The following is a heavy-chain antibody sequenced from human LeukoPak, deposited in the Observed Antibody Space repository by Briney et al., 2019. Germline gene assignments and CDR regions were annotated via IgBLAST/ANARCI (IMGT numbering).Heavy chain of an antibody. Sequence: GSSVKDSCQASGYTFTNHYMHWVRQAPGQGLEWIGILTPNDGHTTYAQMFQARVTMTRDTSSNTVYMELSSLRYEDTAVYFCARLSSGSYTRGTFDIWGQGTLVTVSS. J-gene: IGHJ3*02. CDR1: GYTFTNHY. CDR3: ARLSSGSYTRGTFDI. V-gene: IGHV1-46*01. CDR2: LTPNDGHT. D-gene: IGHD1-26*01.